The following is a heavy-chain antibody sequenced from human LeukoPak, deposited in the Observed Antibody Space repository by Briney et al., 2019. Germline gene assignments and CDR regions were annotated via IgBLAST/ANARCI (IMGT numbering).Heavy chain of an antibody. V-gene: IGHV1-69*05. Sequence: SVKVSCKASGYTFTSYYMHWVRQAPGQGLEWMGGIIPIFGTANYAQKFQGRVTITTDESTSTAYMELSSLRSEDTAVYYCASSYCSSTSCYSIDYWGQGTLVTVSS. J-gene: IGHJ4*02. D-gene: IGHD2-2*01. CDR3: ASSYCSSTSCYSIDY. CDR2: IIPIFGTA. CDR1: GYTFTSYY.